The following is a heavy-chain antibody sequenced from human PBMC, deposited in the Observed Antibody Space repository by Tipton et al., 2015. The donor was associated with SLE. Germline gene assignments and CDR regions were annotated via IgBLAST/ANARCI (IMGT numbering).Heavy chain of an antibody. CDR1: KFTFSTYG. J-gene: IGHJ3*02. CDR2: IGTSANYK. Sequence: SLRLSCAASKFTFSTYGMNWVRQAPGKGLEWVSSIGTSANYKYYVDSVKGRFTVSRDNAENSLYLQMDSLTAEDTAVYYCARSYCSGGRGNAKAFDIWGQGTMVTVSS. CDR3: ARSYCSGGRGNAKAFDI. D-gene: IGHD2-15*01. V-gene: IGHV3-21*01.